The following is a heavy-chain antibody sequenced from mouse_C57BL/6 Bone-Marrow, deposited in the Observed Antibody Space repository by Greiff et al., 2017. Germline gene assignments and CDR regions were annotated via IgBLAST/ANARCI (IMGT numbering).Heavy chain of an antibody. CDR2: IDPSDGYT. D-gene: IGHD3-3*01. V-gene: IGHV14-3*01. CDR1: GFTITNNY. Sequence: VQLQQPVAELVRPGASVKLSCTASGFTITNNYMHWVKQRPGQGLEWIGRIDPSDGYTKYTPKFQGKATITVDTSSNTAYLQLSSLTSEDAAIYFCARARTGEDWGQGTSVTVSS. J-gene: IGHJ4*01. CDR3: ARARTGED.